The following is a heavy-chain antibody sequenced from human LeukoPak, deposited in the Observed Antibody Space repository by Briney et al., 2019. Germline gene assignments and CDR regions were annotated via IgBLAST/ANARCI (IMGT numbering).Heavy chain of an antibody. D-gene: IGHD4-23*01. Sequence: PGGSLRLSCAASGFTFSSYGMHWVRQAPGKGLEWVAVISHDGSNKYYADSVKGRFTISRDNSKNTLYLQMNSLRAEDTAVYYCAKDLFFRGNSPFDYWGQGTLVTVSS. V-gene: IGHV3-30*18. CDR3: AKDLFFRGNSPFDY. CDR1: GFTFSSYG. CDR2: ISHDGSNK. J-gene: IGHJ4*02.